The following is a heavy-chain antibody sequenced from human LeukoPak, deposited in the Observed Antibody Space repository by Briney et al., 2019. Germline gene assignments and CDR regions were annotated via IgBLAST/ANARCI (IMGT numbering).Heavy chain of an antibody. CDR1: GFTFSTFA. CDR3: ARGWGASSWPFDY. Sequence: GGSLRLSCTGSGFTFSTFAMHWVRQVPGQGLEWVAFIAFNVSYTDYPDSVKGRFTISRDNSKNTLHLQMNSLRPEDAAVYYCARGWGASSWPFDYWGQGTLDTVSS. J-gene: IGHJ4*02. V-gene: IGHV3-30*04. CDR2: IAFNVSYT. D-gene: IGHD6-13*01.